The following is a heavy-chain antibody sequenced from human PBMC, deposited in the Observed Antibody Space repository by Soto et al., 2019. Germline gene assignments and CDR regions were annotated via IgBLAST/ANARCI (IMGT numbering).Heavy chain of an antibody. Sequence: GGSLRLSCAASGFTFSSYWMSWVRQAPGKGLEWVANIKQDGSEKYYVDSVKGRFTISRDNAKNSLYLQMNSLRAEDTAVYYCARIPDAAAGYLFAAYYYYMDVWGKGTTVTVS. J-gene: IGHJ6*03. CDR1: GFTFSSYW. CDR3: ARIPDAAAGYLFAAYYYYMDV. D-gene: IGHD6-13*01. V-gene: IGHV3-7*01. CDR2: IKQDGSEK.